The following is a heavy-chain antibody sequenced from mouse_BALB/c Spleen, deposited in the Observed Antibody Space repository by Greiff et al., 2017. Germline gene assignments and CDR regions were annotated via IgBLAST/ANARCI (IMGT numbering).Heavy chain of an antibody. J-gene: IGHJ2*01. V-gene: IGHV1-54*03. Sequence: QVQLKESGAELVRPGTSVKVSCKASGYAFTNYLIEWVKQRPGQGLEWIGVINPGSGGTNYNEKFKGKATLTADKSSSTAYMQLSSLTSDDSAVYFCAIITGYWGQGTTRTVSS. CDR2: INPGSGGT. CDR3: AIITGY. CDR1: GYAFTNYL. D-gene: IGHD1-1*01.